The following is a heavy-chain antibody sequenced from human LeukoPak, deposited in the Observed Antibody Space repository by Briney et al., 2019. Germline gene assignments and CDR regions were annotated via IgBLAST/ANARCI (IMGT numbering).Heavy chain of an antibody. Sequence: KASGTLSLTCTVSGGSISSSSYYWGWIRQPPGKGLEWIGSIYYSGSTYYNPSLKSRVTISVDTSKNQFSLKLSSVTAADTAVYYCARHTLLWFGDTMGVWGKGTTVTISS. CDR1: GGSISSSSYY. CDR3: ARHTLLWFGDTMGV. D-gene: IGHD3-10*01. J-gene: IGHJ6*03. CDR2: IYYSGST. V-gene: IGHV4-39*01.